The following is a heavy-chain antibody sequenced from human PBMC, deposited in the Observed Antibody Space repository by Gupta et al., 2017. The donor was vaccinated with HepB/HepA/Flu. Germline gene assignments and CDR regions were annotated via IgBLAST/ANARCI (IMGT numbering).Heavy chain of an antibody. J-gene: IGHJ5*02. CDR3: ARARIRFTAAGNWFDP. V-gene: IGHV4-31*03. Sequence: QVQLQESGPGLVKPSQTLSLTCTVSGGSISNGGYYWSWIRQHPGKGLEWIGYIYYSGRIFYNQSLKSRVTISVDTSKNHFSLRLSSVTAADTAVYFCARARIRFTAAGNWFDPWGQGTLVTVSS. CDR1: GGSISNGGYY. CDR2: IYYSGRI. D-gene: IGHD6-13*01.